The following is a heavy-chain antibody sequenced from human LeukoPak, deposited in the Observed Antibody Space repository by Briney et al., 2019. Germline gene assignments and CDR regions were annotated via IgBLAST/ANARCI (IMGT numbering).Heavy chain of an antibody. CDR1: GFTLNDHY. CDR3: ARGMVTALDY. V-gene: IGHV3-72*01. J-gene: IGHJ4*02. D-gene: IGHD2-21*02. CDR2: TRNKAYSCTT. Sequence: PGGSLRLSCAASGFTLNDHYMDWVRQAPGKGLEWVGRTRNKAYSCTTEYAASVKGRFTISRDDSKNSLYLQMNSLKAEDTAVYYCARGMVTALDYWGQGTLVTVSS.